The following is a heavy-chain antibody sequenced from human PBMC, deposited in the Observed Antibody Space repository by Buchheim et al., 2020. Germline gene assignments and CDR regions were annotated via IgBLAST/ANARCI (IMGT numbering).Heavy chain of an antibody. J-gene: IGHJ6*02. CDR1: GFTFSSYW. D-gene: IGHD2-8*01. CDR2: INSDGSST. Sequence: EVQLVESGGGLVQPGGSLRLSCAASGFTFSSYWMHWVRQAPGKGLVWVSRINSDGSSTSYADSVKGRFTISRDNAKNTLHLQMNSLRAEDTAVYYCARADLDIVLMVYEGPTRGAGMDVWGQGTT. CDR3: ARADLDIVLMVYEGPTRGAGMDV. V-gene: IGHV3-74*01.